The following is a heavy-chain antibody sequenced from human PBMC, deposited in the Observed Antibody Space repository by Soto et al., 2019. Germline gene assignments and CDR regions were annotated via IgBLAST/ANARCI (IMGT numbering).Heavy chain of an antibody. V-gene: IGHV4-30-4*01. CDR1: GGSISSGDYY. J-gene: IGHJ4*02. CDR2: IYYSGST. Sequence: SETLSLTCTVSGGSISSGDYYWSWIRQPPGKGLEWIGYIYYSGSTYYNPSLKSRVTISVDTSKNQFSLKLSSVTAADTAVYYGPRFSFGLVITFDYGGQETRVTVSS. CDR3: PRFSFGLVITFDY. D-gene: IGHD3-3*01.